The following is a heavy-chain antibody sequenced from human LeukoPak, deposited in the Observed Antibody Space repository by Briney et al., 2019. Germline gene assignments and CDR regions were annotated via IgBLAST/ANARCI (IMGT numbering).Heavy chain of an antibody. CDR1: GFTFNNYA. V-gene: IGHV3-30*04. D-gene: IGHD1-26*01. J-gene: IGHJ4*02. CDR3: ARDGVAELMSALDY. Sequence: GGSLRLSCAASGFTFNNYAMHWVRQAPGKGLEWVAVISYDGSNKNYADSVKGRFTISRDNSKNTLYLQMNSLRAEDTAVYYCARDGVAELMSALDYWGQGILVTVSS. CDR2: ISYDGSNK.